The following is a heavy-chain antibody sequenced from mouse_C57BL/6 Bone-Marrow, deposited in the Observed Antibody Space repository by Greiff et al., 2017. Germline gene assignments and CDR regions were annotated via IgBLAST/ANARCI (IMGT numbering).Heavy chain of an antibody. V-gene: IGHV1-81*01. J-gene: IGHJ3*01. Sequence: QVQLQQSGAELARPGASVKLSCKASGYTFTCYDIRWVKQRTGQGLEWIGAIYPRSGNPYSNATFNGTATMTADNSSSTADLQLRSLTSEDSAVYFCTRFCYGDDCWFADWGQGTRVTVAA. CDR1: GYTFTCYD. CDR3: TRFCYGDDCWFAD. CDR2: IYPRSGNP. D-gene: IGHD2-2*01.